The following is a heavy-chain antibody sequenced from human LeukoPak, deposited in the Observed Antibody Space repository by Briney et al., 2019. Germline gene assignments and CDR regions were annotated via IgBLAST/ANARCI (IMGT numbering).Heavy chain of an antibody. CDR2: INPNSGGT. V-gene: IGHV1-2*02. J-gene: IGHJ4*02. CDR3: ASLNSTYYYDSSGQYFDY. CDR1: GYTFTGYY. D-gene: IGHD3-22*01. Sequence: ASVTVSCTASGYTFTGYYMHWVRQAPGQGLEGMGWINPNSGGTNYAQKFQGRVTMTRDTSISTAYMELSRRRSDDTAVYYCASLNSTYYYDSSGQYFDYWGQGTLVTVSS.